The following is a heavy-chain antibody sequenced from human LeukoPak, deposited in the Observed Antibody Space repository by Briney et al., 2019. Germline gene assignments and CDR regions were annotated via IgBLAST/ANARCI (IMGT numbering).Heavy chain of an antibody. Sequence: PGGSLRLSCSASGFTFSSYAMHWVRQAPGKGLEYVSAISSNGGSTYYADSVKGRFTISRDNSKNTLYLQMSSLRAEDTAVYYCVKDGGGDIVVVPAAMGINYFDYWSQGTLVTVSS. V-gene: IGHV3-64D*06. J-gene: IGHJ4*02. D-gene: IGHD2-2*01. CDR2: ISSNGGST. CDR1: GFTFSSYA. CDR3: VKDGGGDIVVVPAAMGINYFDY.